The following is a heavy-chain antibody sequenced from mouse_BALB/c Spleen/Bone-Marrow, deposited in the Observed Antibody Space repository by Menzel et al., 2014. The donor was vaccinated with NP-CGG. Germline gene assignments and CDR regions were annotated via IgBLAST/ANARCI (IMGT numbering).Heavy chain of an antibody. CDR1: GYTFTSYW. CDR2: INPSNGRT. CDR3: TSPQLGRDY. Sequence: QVQLQQPGAELVKPGASVKLSCKASGYTFTSYWMYWVKQRPGQGLGWIGEINPSNGRTDYNEKFNTKATLTVDSSSSTTYMQLSSLASEDSAVYYCTSPQLGRDYWGQGTTLTVSS. J-gene: IGHJ2*01. D-gene: IGHD4-1*02. V-gene: IGHV1S81*02.